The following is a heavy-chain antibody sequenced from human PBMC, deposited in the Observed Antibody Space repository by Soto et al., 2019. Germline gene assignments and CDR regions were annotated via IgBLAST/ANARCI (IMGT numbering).Heavy chain of an antibody. J-gene: IGHJ3*02. Sequence: SETLSLTCAVYGGSFSGYYWSWIRQPPGKGLEWIGEINHSGSTNYNPSLKSRVTISVDTSKNQFSLKLSSVTAADTAVYYCARAVLTTYYDFWSGYLKDDAFDIWGQGTMVTV. CDR3: ARAVLTTYYDFWSGYLKDDAFDI. D-gene: IGHD3-3*01. CDR1: GGSFSGYY. CDR2: INHSGST. V-gene: IGHV4-34*01.